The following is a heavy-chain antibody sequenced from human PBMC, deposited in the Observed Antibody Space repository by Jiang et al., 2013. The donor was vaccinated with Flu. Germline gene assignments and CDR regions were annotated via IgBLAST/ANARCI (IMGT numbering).Heavy chain of an antibody. J-gene: IGHJ4*02. D-gene: IGHD5-24*01. CDR1: GYRFNTYY. CDR3: ARDREGYRRTAGY. CDR2: INPSGGGT. V-gene: IGHV1-46*02. Sequence: GAEVKKPGASVRVSCRTSGYRFNTYYMYWVRQAPGQGLEWLGVINPSGGGTSYAQKFQNRVTLTTDTSTSTVSMTLTSLTSEDTAVYYCARDREGYRRTAGYWGQGTLVIVSP.